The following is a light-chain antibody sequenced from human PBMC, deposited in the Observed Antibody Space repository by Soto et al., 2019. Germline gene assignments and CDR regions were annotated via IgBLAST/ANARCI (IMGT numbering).Light chain of an antibody. Sequence: QSVLTQPASVSGAPGQSINISCTGTSSEIGGYNYVSWYQQHPGKALKLMIYDVSNRPSGVSNRFSGSKSGNTASLTISGLQAEDEADYYCSSYTSSSSYVFGTGTKVTVL. CDR2: DVS. CDR1: SSEIGGYNY. V-gene: IGLV2-14*01. J-gene: IGLJ1*01. CDR3: SSYTSSSSYV.